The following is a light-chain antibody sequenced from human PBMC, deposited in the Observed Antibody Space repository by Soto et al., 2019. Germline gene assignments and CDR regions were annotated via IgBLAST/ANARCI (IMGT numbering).Light chain of an antibody. Sequence: DIQMTQSPSTLSASVGDRVTITCRASQSISIWLAWYQQKPGKVPKLLISKTSSLESGVPSRFSGSGSGTEFTLTISSLQPDDFATYYCQQYNTFCTFGQGTKVEIK. V-gene: IGKV1-5*03. CDR3: QQYNTFCT. J-gene: IGKJ1*01. CDR1: QSISIW. CDR2: KTS.